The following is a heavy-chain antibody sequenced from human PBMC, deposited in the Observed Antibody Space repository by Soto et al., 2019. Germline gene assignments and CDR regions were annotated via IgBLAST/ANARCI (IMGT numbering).Heavy chain of an antibody. CDR1: GFTFSSYG. V-gene: IGHV3-33*01. CDR2: IWYDGNRK. D-gene: IGHD2-21*02. CDR3: ARDRCGADCDTRLDY. Sequence: QVQLVQSGGGVVQPGRSLRLSCAASGFTFSSYGMHWVRQAPGKGLEWLAIIWYDGNRKYYADSVKGRFTISRDNSKNTLYLQMNSLRVEDTAVYYCARDRCGADCDTRLDYLGQGNLVTVSS. J-gene: IGHJ4*02.